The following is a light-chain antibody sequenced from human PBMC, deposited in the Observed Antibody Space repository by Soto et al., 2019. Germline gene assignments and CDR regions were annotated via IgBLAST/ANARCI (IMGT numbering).Light chain of an antibody. CDR1: SSDVGRYNY. V-gene: IGLV2-14*01. CDR3: GSYTSTCVRI. Sequence: QSAPTQPASVSGSPGQSITISCTGTSSDVGRYNYVSWYQQYPGRAPKLIIYEVTNRPSGVSDRFSGSKSGNVASLTISGLQAADEADYYCGSYTSTCVRIFGTGTKVTVL. J-gene: IGLJ1*01. CDR2: EVT.